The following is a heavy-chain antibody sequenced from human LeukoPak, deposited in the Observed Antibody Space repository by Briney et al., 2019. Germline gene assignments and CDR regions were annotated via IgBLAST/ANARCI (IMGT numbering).Heavy chain of an antibody. Sequence: TSETLSLTCTVSGGSISSHYWSWIRQPPGKGLEWIGYIYYSGSTNYNPSLESRVTISVDTSKNQFSLKLSSVTAADTAVYYCARVLDCSSTSCYWVDPWGQGTLVTVSS. V-gene: IGHV4-59*11. CDR2: IYYSGST. CDR1: GGSISSHY. CDR3: ARVLDCSSTSCYWVDP. J-gene: IGHJ5*02. D-gene: IGHD2-2*01.